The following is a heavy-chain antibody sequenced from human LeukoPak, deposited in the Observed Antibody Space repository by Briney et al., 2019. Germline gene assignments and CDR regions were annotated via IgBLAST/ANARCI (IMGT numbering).Heavy chain of an antibody. D-gene: IGHD2-8*01. CDR2: IYYSGST. CDR3: ARVVYINYYYYYMDV. V-gene: IGHV4-39*06. Sequence: SETLSLTCTVSGDSISSKTYYWGWIRQPPGMGLEWIGNIYYSGSTYYNPSLKSRVSISVDTSKNQFALKLSSVTAADTAVYYCARVVYINYYYYYMDVRGKGTTVTVSS. J-gene: IGHJ6*03. CDR1: GDSISSKTYY.